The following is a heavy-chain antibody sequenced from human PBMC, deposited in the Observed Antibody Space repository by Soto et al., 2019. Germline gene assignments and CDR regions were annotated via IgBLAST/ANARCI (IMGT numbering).Heavy chain of an antibody. J-gene: IGHJ6*02. CDR1: GFTFSSYG. CDR3: AKALRNVPYGMDV. Sequence: QVQLVESGGGVVQPGRSLRLSCAASGFTFSSYGMHWVRQAPGKGLEWVAVISYDGSNKYYADSVKGRFTISRDNSKNTLYLQMNSLRAEDTAVYYGAKALRNVPYGMDVWGQGTTVTVS. CDR2: ISYDGSNK. V-gene: IGHV3-30*18.